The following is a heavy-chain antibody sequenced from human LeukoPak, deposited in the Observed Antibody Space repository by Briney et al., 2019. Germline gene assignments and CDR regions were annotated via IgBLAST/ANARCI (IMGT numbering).Heavy chain of an antibody. V-gene: IGHV4-30-2*01. D-gene: IGHD6-6*01. CDR1: GVSISSGGYY. J-gene: IGHJ4*02. CDR2: IYHSGST. Sequence: PSETLSLTCTVSGVSISSGGYYWSWLRQPPGKGLEWIGYIYHSGSTYYNPSLKSRVTISVDRSKNQFSLKLSSVTAADTAVYYCAREGVDIAARPAIDYWGQGTLVPVSS. CDR3: AREGVDIAARPAIDY.